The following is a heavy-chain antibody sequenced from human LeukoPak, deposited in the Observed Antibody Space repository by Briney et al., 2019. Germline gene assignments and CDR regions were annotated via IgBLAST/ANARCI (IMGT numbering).Heavy chain of an antibody. CDR1: GFTFSSYG. J-gene: IGHJ3*02. Sequence: AGGSLRLSCAASGFTFSSYGMHWVRQAPGKGLEWVAVIWYDGSNKYYADSVKGRSTISRDNSKNTLYLQMNSLRAEDTAVYYCARDRRKYYYDSSGFEDAFDIWGQGTMVTVSS. D-gene: IGHD3-22*01. CDR2: IWYDGSNK. V-gene: IGHV3-33*01. CDR3: ARDRRKYYYDSSGFEDAFDI.